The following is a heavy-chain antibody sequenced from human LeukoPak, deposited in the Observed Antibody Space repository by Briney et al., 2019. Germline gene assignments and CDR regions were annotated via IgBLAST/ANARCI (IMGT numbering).Heavy chain of an antibody. CDR2: INPSAGNT. V-gene: IGHV1-46*01. D-gene: IGHD3-3*01. Sequence: ASVKVSCKAPGYTFTTYYIHWVRQAPGQGLEWLGIINPSAGNTVYARKFQGRLTMTRDTSTSTVYMELSSLISEDTAVYFCAREALLVHKAFDIWGQGTVVTVSS. J-gene: IGHJ3*02. CDR1: GYTFTTYY. CDR3: AREALLVHKAFDI.